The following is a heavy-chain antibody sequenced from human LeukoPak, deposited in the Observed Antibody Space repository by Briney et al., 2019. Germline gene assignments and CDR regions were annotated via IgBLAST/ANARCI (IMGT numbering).Heavy chain of an antibody. J-gene: IGHJ4*02. Sequence: GGSLRLSCAASGFTFSSYAMSWVRQAPGKGLEWVSAISGSGGSTYYADSVKGRFTISRDNSKNTLYLQMNSLRAEDTAVYYCAKGTLRYFDWLLPFDYWGQGTLVTVSS. CDR1: GFTFSSYA. CDR2: ISGSGGST. V-gene: IGHV3-23*01. CDR3: AKGTLRYFDWLLPFDY. D-gene: IGHD3-9*01.